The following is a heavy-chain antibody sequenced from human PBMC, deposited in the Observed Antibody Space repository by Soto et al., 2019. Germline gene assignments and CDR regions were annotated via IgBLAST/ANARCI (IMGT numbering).Heavy chain of an antibody. CDR1: GCGLTHNV. V-gene: IGHV3-30*18. Sequence: GGAQGLWCVASGCGLTHNVMPWVRLAPGQGLEWVAVISSDGSRKYYGDSVRGRFTISRDNSKSTLFLEMNSRRSEDTAVYYCAKDRGLAESGRLSHDYYGMDVGGQGTTVTVSS. CDR2: ISSDGSRK. J-gene: IGHJ6*02. CDR3: AKDRGLAESGRLSHDYYGMDV. D-gene: IGHD1-26*01.